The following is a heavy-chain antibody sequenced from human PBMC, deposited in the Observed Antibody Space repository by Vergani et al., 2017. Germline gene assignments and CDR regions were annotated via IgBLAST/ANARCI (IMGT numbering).Heavy chain of an antibody. D-gene: IGHD3-9*01. CDR1: GFTYSSYA. Sequence: EVQLLESGGGLVQPGGSLRLSCAASGFTYSSYAMSWVRQAPGKGLEWVSAISGSGGSTYYADSVKGRFTISRDNYKNTLYLQMNSLRAEDTAVYYCATDVGFDWFHYDVYWGQGTLVTVSS. J-gene: IGHJ4*02. V-gene: IGHV3-23*01. CDR3: ATDVGFDWFHYDVY. CDR2: ISGSGGST.